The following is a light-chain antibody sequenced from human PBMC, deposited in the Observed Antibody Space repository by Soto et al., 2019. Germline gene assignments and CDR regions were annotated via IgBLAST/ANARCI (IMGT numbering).Light chain of an antibody. CDR1: SSNIGSNP. CDR2: SDN. V-gene: IGLV1-44*01. J-gene: IGLJ1*01. CDR3: AAWDDSLNGRYV. Sequence: QPVLTQPPSASGTPGQRVTMSCSGRSSNIGSNPVNWYQQLPGTAPKLLIYSDNQRPSGVPDRFSGSKSGTSASLAISGLQSEDEADYYCAAWDDSLNGRYVFGTGTKLTVL.